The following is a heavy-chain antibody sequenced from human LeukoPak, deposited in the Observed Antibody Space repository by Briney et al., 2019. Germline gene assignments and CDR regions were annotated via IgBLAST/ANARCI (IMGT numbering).Heavy chain of an antibody. J-gene: IGHJ4*02. D-gene: IGHD6-19*01. CDR2: INHSGST. V-gene: IGHV4-34*01. CDR1: GGSFSGYY. Sequence: PSETLSLTCAVYGGSFSGYYWSWIRQPPGKGLEWIGEINHSGSTNYNPSLKSRVTISVDTSKNQFSLKLSSVTAADTAVYYCARGGGVAGFDYWGQGTLVTVSS. CDR3: ARGGGVAGFDY.